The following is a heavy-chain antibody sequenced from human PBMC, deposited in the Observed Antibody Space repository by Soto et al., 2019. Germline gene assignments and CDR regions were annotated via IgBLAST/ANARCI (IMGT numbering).Heavy chain of an antibody. CDR1: GYTFTSYD. D-gene: IGHD1-20*01. CDR3: TTALTITVDAFDI. Sequence: QVQLVQSGAEVKKPGASVKVSCKASGYTFTSYDINWVRQATGQGFEWMGWMNPNSGNTGYAQKFQGRITMTRHPSKSTAYMKLSSLISEDTAVYYWTTALTITVDAFDIWGQRTMVTVSS. CDR2: MNPNSGNT. J-gene: IGHJ3*02. V-gene: IGHV1-8*01.